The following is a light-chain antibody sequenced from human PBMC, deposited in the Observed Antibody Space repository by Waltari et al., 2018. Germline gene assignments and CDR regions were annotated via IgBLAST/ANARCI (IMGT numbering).Light chain of an antibody. CDR2: DVS. CDR3: SSYTSSSTYV. J-gene: IGLJ1*01. Sequence: SLLIQPVSLSGSPVQSITTSCPGTSSDVGRYNYVSWYQQHPGKAPKLMIYDVSTRPSGVSNRFSGSKSGNTASLTISGLQAEDEADYYCSSYTSSSTYVFGTGTKVTVL. V-gene: IGLV2-14*03. CDR1: SSDVGRYNY.